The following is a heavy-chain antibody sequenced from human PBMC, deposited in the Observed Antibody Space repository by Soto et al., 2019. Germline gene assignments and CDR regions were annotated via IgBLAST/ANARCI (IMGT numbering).Heavy chain of an antibody. CDR3: ARGLYSGWHYFDY. V-gene: IGHV3-66*01. J-gene: IGHJ4*02. CDR1: GFTVNSNY. CDR2: IYSGGST. Sequence: EVQLVESGGGLVQPGGFLRLSCAASGFTVNSNYMSWVRQAPGKGLEWVSVIYSGGSTYYADSVKGRFTISRDNSKNTLYLQMNSLRAEDTAVYYCARGLYSGWHYFDYWGQGTLVTVSS. D-gene: IGHD5-12*01.